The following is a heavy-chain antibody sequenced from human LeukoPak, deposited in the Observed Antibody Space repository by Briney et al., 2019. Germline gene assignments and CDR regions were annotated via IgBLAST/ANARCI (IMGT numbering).Heavy chain of an antibody. CDR3: AREGRVSGYDFDC. Sequence: GGSLRLSCAASGFTFDDYAMHWVRQAPGKGLEWVSGISWNSGSIGYADSVKGRFTIFRDNAKNSLYLQMNSLRVEDTALYYCAREGRVSGYDFDCWGQGTLVTVSS. CDR2: ISWNSGSI. CDR1: GFTFDDYA. V-gene: IGHV3-9*01. J-gene: IGHJ4*02. D-gene: IGHD5-12*01.